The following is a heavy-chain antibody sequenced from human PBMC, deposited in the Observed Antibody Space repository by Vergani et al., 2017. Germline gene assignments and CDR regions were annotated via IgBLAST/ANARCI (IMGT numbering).Heavy chain of an antibody. CDR2: ISGSGGST. D-gene: IGHD1-26*01. V-gene: IGHV3-23*01. J-gene: IGHJ2*01. CDR1: GFTFSSYA. CDR3: ARDIGVSRGPDWYFDL. Sequence: EVQLLESGGGLVQPGGSLRLSCAASGFTFSSYAMSWVRQAPGKGLEWVSAISGSGGSTYYADSVKGRFTISRDNAKNSLYLQMNSLRAEDTAVYYCARDIGVSRGPDWYFDLWGRGTLVTVSS.